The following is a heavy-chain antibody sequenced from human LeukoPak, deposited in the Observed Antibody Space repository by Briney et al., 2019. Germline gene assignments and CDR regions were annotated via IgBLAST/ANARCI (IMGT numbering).Heavy chain of an antibody. CDR1: GGSISSYY. D-gene: IGHD3-22*01. CDR3: ARVADTSGYYYGLEYYFDF. V-gene: IGHV4-59*01. CDR2: IYYSGST. Sequence: SETLSLTCTVSGGSISSYYWSWIRQPPGKGLEWFGYIYYSGSTNYNPSLKSRVTISVDTSKNQFSLKLSSVTAADTAVYYCARVADTSGYYYGLEYYFDFWGQGTLVTVSS. J-gene: IGHJ4*02.